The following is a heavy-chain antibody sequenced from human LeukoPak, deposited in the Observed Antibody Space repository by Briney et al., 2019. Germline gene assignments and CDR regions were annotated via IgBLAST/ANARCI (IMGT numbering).Heavy chain of an antibody. CDR3: ARDVPAYCGGDCPNPY. D-gene: IGHD2-21*02. Sequence: GGSLRLSCAASGFTFSSYEMNWVRQAPGKGLEWVSYISSSGSTIYHADSVKGRFTISRDNAKNSLCLQMNSLRAEDTAVYYCARDVPAYCGGDCPNPYWGQGTLVTVSS. CDR1: GFTFSSYE. CDR2: ISSSGSTI. V-gene: IGHV3-48*03. J-gene: IGHJ4*02.